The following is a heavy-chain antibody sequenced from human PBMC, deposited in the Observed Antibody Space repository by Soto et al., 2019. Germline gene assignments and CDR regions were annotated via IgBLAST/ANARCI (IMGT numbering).Heavy chain of an antibody. D-gene: IGHD2-21*02. V-gene: IGHV3-23*01. Sequence: GGSLRLSCAASGFTFSGYVMNWVRQAPGKGREWLSAISGGGVSTYNADSVKGRFTISRDNSRNTLFLQMNSLGAEDTAVYYCAKSYCGSDCFDYFDYWGQGTLVTVSS. CDR2: ISGGGVST. CDR3: AKSYCGSDCFDYFDY. J-gene: IGHJ4*02. CDR1: GFTFSGYV.